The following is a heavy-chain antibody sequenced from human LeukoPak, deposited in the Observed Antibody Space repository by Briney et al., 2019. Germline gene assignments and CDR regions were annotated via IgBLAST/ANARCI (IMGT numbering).Heavy chain of an antibody. CDR1: GYSFPTYW. J-gene: IGHJ3*02. Sequence: PGESLKISCKGSGYSFPTYWIGWVRQMPGKGLEWMGVIYPGDSETRYSPSFQGHVTISADKAISTAYLQWNSLKASDTAMYYCARRLWYYSESNGYWPLDIWGQGTMVVVSS. CDR3: ARRLWYYSESNGYWPLDI. D-gene: IGHD3-22*01. V-gene: IGHV5-51*01. CDR2: IYPGDSET.